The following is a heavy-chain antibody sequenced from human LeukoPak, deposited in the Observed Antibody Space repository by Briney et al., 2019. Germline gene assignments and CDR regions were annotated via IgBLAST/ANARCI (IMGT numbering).Heavy chain of an antibody. J-gene: IGHJ4*02. D-gene: IGHD2-2*01. CDR2: ISSSGSTI. CDR3: ARVKSRGTVVVPAATPGPPGY. Sequence: GGSLRLSCAASGFTFSDYYMSWIRQAPGKGLEWVSYISSSGSTIYYADSVKGRFTISRDNAKNSLYLQMNSLRAEDTAVYYCARVKSRGTVVVPAATPGPPGYWGQGTLVTVSS. V-gene: IGHV3-11*04. CDR1: GFTFSDYY.